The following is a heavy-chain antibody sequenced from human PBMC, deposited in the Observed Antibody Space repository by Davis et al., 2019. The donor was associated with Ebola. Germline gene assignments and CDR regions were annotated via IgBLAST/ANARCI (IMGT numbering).Heavy chain of an antibody. V-gene: IGHV3-21*01. D-gene: IGHD1-20*01. Sequence: GESLKISCAASGFTFSSYSMNWVRQAPGKWLEWVSSISSSSSYIYYADSVKGRFTISRDNAKNSLYLQMNSLRAEDTAVYYCAAPRITGTSGYYYGMDVWGQGTTVTVSS. CDR1: GFTFSSYS. CDR3: AAPRITGTSGYYYGMDV. J-gene: IGHJ6*02. CDR2: ISSSSSYI.